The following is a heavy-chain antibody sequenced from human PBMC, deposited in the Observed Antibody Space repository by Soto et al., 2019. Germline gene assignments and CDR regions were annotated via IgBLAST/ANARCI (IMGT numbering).Heavy chain of an antibody. Sequence: SETLSLTCAVSGGSISSSNWWSWVRQPPGKGLEWIGEIYHSGSTNYNPSLKSRVTISVDKSKNQFSLKLSSVTAADTAVYYCAREFPYSRGSFDYWGQGTLVTVSS. D-gene: IGHD6-19*01. CDR2: IYHSGST. J-gene: IGHJ4*02. CDR1: GGSISSSNW. CDR3: AREFPYSRGSFDY. V-gene: IGHV4-4*02.